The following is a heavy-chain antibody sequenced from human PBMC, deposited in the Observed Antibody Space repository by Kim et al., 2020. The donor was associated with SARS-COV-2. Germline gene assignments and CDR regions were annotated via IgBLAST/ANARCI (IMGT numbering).Heavy chain of an antibody. Sequence: SETLSLTCTVSGGSISSSSYYWGWIRQPPGKGLEWIGSIYYSGSTYYNPSLKSRVTISVDTSKNQFSLKLSSVTAADTAVYYCARHSYCGGDCYGDAFDIWGQGTMVTVSS. CDR3: ARHSYCGGDCYGDAFDI. J-gene: IGHJ3*02. CDR1: GGSISSSSYY. CDR2: IYYSGST. V-gene: IGHV4-39*01. D-gene: IGHD2-21*02.